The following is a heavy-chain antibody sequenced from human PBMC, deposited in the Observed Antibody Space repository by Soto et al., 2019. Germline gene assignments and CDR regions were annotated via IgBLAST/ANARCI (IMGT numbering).Heavy chain of an antibody. Sequence: QVQLQQWGAGLLKPSETLSLTCAVYGGSFSGYYWSWIRQPPGKGLEWIGEINHSGSTNYNPSLKSRVTISVDTSKNQFSLKLSSVTAADTAVYYCAREGYSYAYDYWGQGPLVTVSS. CDR2: INHSGST. J-gene: IGHJ4*02. V-gene: IGHV4-34*01. D-gene: IGHD5-18*01. CDR3: AREGYSYAYDY. CDR1: GGSFSGYY.